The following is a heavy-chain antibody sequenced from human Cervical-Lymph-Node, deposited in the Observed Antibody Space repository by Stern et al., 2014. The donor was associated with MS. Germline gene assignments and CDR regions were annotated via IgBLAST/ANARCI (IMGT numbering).Heavy chain of an antibody. CDR2: LDPEHGET. J-gene: IGHJ6*02. CDR3: ATHRGRVTYYYGMDV. V-gene: IGHV1-24*01. Sequence: QMQLVQSGAEVKKPGASVKVSCKASGYTLSEISMHWVRQAPGKGLEWMGGLDPEHGETRYAQKFQCRVTMAEDRSTDTAYMELSSLRSEDTAVYYCATHRGRVTYYYGMDVWGQGTTVTVSS. CDR1: GYTLSEIS. D-gene: IGHD2-21*02.